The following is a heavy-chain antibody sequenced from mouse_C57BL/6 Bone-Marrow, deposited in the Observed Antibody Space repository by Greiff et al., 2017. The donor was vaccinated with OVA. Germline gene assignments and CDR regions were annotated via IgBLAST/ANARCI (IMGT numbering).Heavy chain of an antibody. J-gene: IGHJ3*01. D-gene: IGHD2-3*01. V-gene: IGHV14-3*01. Sequence: VQLQQSVAELVRPGASVKLSCTASGFNIKNTYMHWVKQRPEQGLEWIGRIDPANGNTKYAPKFQGKATITADTSSNTAYRQLSSLTSEDTAIYYCAIMWLLQGAWFAYWGQGTLVTVSA. CDR1: GFNIKNTY. CDR2: IDPANGNT. CDR3: AIMWLLQGAWFAY.